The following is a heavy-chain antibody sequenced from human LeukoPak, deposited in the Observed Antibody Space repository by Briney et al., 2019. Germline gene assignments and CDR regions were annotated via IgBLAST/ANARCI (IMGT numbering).Heavy chain of an antibody. J-gene: IGHJ6*02. CDR2: INHSGST. CDR3: ARGDGYSSGWYWVDYYGMDV. V-gene: IGHV4-34*01. Sequence: SETLSLTCAVYGGSFSGYYWSWIRQPPGKGLEWIGEINHSGSTNYNPSLKSRVTISVDTSKNQFSLKLSSVTAADTAVYYCARGDGYSSGWYWVDYYGMDVWGQGTTVTVSS. CDR1: GGSFSGYY. D-gene: IGHD6-19*01.